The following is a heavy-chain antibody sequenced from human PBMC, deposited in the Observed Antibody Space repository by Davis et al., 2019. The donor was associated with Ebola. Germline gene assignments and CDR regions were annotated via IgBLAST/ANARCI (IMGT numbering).Heavy chain of an antibody. J-gene: IGHJ4*02. V-gene: IGHV3-30*03. CDR3: ARVHSATFRGVDY. Sequence: GGSLRLSCAASGFTFSSYGMHWVRQAPGKGLEWVAVISYDGSNKYYADSVKGRFTISRDNSKNTLYLQMNSLRAEDTAVYYCARVHSATFRGVDYWGQGALVTVSS. CDR2: ISYDGSNK. D-gene: IGHD3-16*01. CDR1: GFTFSSYG.